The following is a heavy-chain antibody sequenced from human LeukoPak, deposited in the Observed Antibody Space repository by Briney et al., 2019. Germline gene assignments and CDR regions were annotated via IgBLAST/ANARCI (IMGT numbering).Heavy chain of an antibody. CDR1: GGSFSGYY. CDR2: INHSGST. J-gene: IGHJ4*02. D-gene: IGHD3-10*01. Sequence: SETLSLTGAVYGGSFSGYYWSWIRQPPGKGLEWIGEINHSGSTNYNPSLKSRVTISVDTSKNQFSLKLSSVTAADTAVYYCARGNYGSGSYYLSDWGQGTLVTVSS. V-gene: IGHV4-34*01. CDR3: ARGNYGSGSYYLSD.